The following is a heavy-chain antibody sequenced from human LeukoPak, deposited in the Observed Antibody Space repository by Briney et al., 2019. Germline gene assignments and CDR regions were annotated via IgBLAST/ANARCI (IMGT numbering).Heavy chain of an antibody. V-gene: IGHV3-30*18. D-gene: IGHD3-22*01. J-gene: IGHJ4*02. CDR1: GFTFSSYG. Sequence: GRSLRLSCAASGFTFSSYGMHWVRQAPGKGLEWVAVISYDGSNKYYADSVKGRFTISRDNSKNTLYLQMNSLRAEDTAVYYCAKDGSYYYDSSGYYNWDFDYWGQGTLVTVSS. CDR3: AKDGSYYYDSSGYYNWDFDY. CDR2: ISYDGSNK.